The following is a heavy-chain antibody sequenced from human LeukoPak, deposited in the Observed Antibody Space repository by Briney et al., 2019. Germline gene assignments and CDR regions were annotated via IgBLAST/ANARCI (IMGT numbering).Heavy chain of an antibody. CDR2: INHSGST. D-gene: IGHD6-6*01. CDR1: GGSISSSSYY. Sequence: SETLSLTCTVSGGSISSSSYYWSWIRQPPGKGLEWIGEINHSGSTNYNPSLKSRVTKSVDTSKNQFSLKLSSVTAADTAVYYCARGGIASRDFDYWGQGTLVTVSS. V-gene: IGHV4-39*07. CDR3: ARGGIASRDFDY. J-gene: IGHJ4*02.